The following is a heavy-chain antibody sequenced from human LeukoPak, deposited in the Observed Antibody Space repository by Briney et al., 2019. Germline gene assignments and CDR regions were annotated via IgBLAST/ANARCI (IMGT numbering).Heavy chain of an antibody. D-gene: IGHD3-22*01. V-gene: IGHV1-69*01. J-gene: IGHJ2*01. CDR1: GGTFSSYA. CDR3: AREREYYYDSSGYYYRWYFDL. Sequence: GASVKVSCKASGGTFSSYAISWVRQAPGQGLEWMGGIIPVFGTANYAQKFQGRVTITADESTSTAYMELSSLRYEDTAVYHCAREREYYYDSSGYYYRWYFDLWGRGTLVTVSS. CDR2: IIPVFGTA.